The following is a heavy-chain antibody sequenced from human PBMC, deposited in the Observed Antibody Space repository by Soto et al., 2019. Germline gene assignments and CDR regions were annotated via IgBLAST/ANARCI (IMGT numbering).Heavy chain of an antibody. V-gene: IGHV3-64*01. D-gene: IGHD3-9*01. CDR2: ISSNAGTT. J-gene: IGHJ6*02. Sequence: QPGGSLRLSCAASGFTFSSYAIHWVRQAPGKGLEYDSAISSNAGTTYYANSVKGRFIISRDNSKNTLYLQMGSLRAEDMAVYYCARGFYDILTGFRDYYYGMDVWGQGTTVTVSS. CDR1: GFTFSSYA. CDR3: ARGFYDILTGFRDYYYGMDV.